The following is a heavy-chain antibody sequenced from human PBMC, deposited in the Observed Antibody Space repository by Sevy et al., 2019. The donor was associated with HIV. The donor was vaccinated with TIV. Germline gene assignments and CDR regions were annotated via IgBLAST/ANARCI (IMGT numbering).Heavy chain of an antibody. D-gene: IGHD1-7*01. CDR2: ISSSSSTI. CDR3: ARGTTAKGYYYYGGR. Sequence: GGSLRLSCAASGFTFSSYSMNWVRQAPGKGLEWVSYISSSSSTIYYADSVKGRFTISRDNAKNSLYLQMNSLRDEDTAVYYCARGTTAKGYYYYGGRLGPRDHGHRLL. V-gene: IGHV3-48*02. J-gene: IGHJ6*02. CDR1: GFTFSSYS.